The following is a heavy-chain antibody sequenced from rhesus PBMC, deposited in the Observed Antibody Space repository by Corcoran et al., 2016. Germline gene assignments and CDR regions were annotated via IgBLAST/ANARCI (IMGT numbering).Heavy chain of an antibody. CDR2: IIGNSGST. D-gene: IGHD3-34*01. V-gene: IGHV4-80*01. CDR1: GASIRSYW. CDR3: ARPGGGDYYDDGLDS. J-gene: IGHJ6*01. Sequence: VQLQESGPGLVKPSETLSLTCAVSGASIRSYWWSWIRQPPWKGLDWIVEIIGNSGSTNSTPSLKSGVPISQAASKTHFSLKLSAVTAADTGVDYCARPGGGDYYDDGLDSGGQGVVVTVSS.